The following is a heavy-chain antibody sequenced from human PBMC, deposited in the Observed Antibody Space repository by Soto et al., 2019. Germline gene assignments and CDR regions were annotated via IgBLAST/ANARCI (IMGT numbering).Heavy chain of an antibody. CDR2: ISYDGSNK. CDR3: AREHTVTYYYYYYYGMDV. Sequence: GGSLRLSCAASGFTFSSYAMHWVRQAPGKGLEWVAVISYDGSNKYYADSVKGRFTISRDNSKNTLYLQMNSLRAEDTAVYYCAREHTVTYYYYYYYGMDVWGQGTTVTVSS. CDR1: GFTFSSYA. J-gene: IGHJ6*02. D-gene: IGHD4-17*01. V-gene: IGHV3-30-3*01.